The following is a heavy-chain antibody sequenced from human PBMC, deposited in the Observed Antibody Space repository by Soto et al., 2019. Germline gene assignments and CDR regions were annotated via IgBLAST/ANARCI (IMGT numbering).Heavy chain of an antibody. Sequence: SETLSLTCAVFGGSFSGYYWNWIRQPPGKGLEWIGTINYSGSTNYNPSLKNRATISVDTSKNQFSLKLSSVTAADTAVYYCARAISSSPSPGLNWFDPWGQGTLVTVSS. CDR3: ARAISSSPSPGLNWFDP. CDR2: INYSGST. V-gene: IGHV4-34*01. D-gene: IGHD6-6*01. CDR1: GGSFSGYY. J-gene: IGHJ5*02.